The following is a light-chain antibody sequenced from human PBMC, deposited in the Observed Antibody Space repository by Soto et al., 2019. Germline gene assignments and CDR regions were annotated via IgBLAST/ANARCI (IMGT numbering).Light chain of an antibody. J-gene: IGLJ1*01. CDR2: EVT. CDR3: ASYAGSRTYV. Sequence: QSAVTQPASVSGSPGQSVTISCSGSDIGNYNLVSWYQHLPGRAPKLLIFEVTMRPSGISDRFSGSKSASTASQTISGLQSEDEGDYYCASYAGSRTYVFGSGTKLTVL. CDR1: SDIGNYNL. V-gene: IGLV2-23*02.